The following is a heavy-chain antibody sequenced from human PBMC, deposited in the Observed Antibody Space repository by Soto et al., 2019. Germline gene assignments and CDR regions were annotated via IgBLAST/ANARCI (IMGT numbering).Heavy chain of an antibody. V-gene: IGHV4-39*01. CDR3: ARRLMVYAISYYYMDV. CDR1: GGSISSSSYY. J-gene: IGHJ6*03. D-gene: IGHD2-8*01. Sequence: SETLSLTCTVSGGSISSSSYYWGWIRQPPGKGLEWIGSIYYSGSTYYNPSLKSRVTISVDTSKNQFSLKLSSVTAADTAVYYCARRLMVYAISYYYMDVWGKGTTVTVSS. CDR2: IYYSGST.